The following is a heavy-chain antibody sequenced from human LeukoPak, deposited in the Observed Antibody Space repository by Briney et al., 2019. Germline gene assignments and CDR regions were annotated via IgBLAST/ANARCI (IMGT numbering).Heavy chain of an antibody. CDR2: IYTSGST. Sequence: SETLSPTCTVSGGSISSGFYYWSWIRQPAGKGLEWIGRIYTSGSTNYNPSLKSRVTISVDTSKNQFSLKLSSVTAADTAVYYCARRQDGHDYWGQGTLVTVSS. V-gene: IGHV4-61*02. J-gene: IGHJ4*02. CDR1: GGSISSGFYY. CDR3: ARRQDGHDY.